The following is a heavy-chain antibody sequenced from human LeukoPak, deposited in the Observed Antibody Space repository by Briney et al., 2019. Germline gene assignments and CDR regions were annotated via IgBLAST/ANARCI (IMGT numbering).Heavy chain of an antibody. CDR2: INSDGSST. CDR3: TRDYSYAMAV. CDR1: GFTFSSAW. J-gene: IGHJ6*02. V-gene: IGHV3-74*01. Sequence: GGSLRLSCAASGFTFSSAWMHWVRQTPGKGLVWVSRINSDGSSTNYADSVKGRFTISRDNAKNMVNLQMNSLRAEDTAIYYCTRDYSYAMAVWGQGTTVTVSS. D-gene: IGHD2-21*01.